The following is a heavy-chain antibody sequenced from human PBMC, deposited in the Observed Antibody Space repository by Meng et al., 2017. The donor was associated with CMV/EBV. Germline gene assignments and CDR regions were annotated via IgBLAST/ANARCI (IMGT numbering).Heavy chain of an antibody. Sequence: GESLKISCAASGFTFSSYAMSWVRQAPGKGLEWVSAISGSGGSTYYADSVKGRFTISRDNPKNTLYLQMNSLRAEDTAVYYCLPRPAANAEYFQHWGQGTLVTVSS. J-gene: IGHJ1*01. CDR1: GFTFSSYA. D-gene: IGHD2-2*01. CDR3: LPRPAANAEYFQH. CDR2: ISGSGGST. V-gene: IGHV3-23*01.